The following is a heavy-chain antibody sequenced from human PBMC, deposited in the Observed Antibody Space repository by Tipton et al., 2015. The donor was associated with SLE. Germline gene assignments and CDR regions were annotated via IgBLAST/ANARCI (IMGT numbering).Heavy chain of an antibody. CDR1: GGSISSYY. CDR3: ARAPYSYGPDWYFDL. D-gene: IGHD5-18*01. V-gene: IGHV3-7*01. CDR2: IKQDGSEK. J-gene: IGHJ2*01. Sequence: LSLTCTVSGGSISSYYWSWIRQPPGKGLEWVANIKQDGSEKYYVDSVKGRFTISRDNAKNSLYLQMNSLRAEDTAVYYCARAPYSYGPDWYFDLWGRGTLVTVSS.